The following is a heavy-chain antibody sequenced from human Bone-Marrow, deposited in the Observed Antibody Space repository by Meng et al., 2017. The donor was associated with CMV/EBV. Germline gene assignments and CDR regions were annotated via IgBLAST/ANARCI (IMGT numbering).Heavy chain of an antibody. D-gene: IGHD6-19*01. V-gene: IGHV3-53*01. CDR2: IYSGGST. Sequence: LSLTCAASGFTVSSNYMSWVRQAPGKGLEWVSVIYSGGSTYYADSVMGRFTISRDNSKNTLYLQMNSLRAEDTAVYYCARGSSGPLDYWGQGTLVTVSS. J-gene: IGHJ4*02. CDR3: ARGSSGPLDY. CDR1: GFTVSSNY.